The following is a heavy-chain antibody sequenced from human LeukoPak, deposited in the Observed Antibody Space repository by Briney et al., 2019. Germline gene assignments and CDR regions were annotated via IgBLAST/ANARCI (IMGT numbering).Heavy chain of an antibody. V-gene: IGHV3-73*01. D-gene: IGHD2-2*01. Sequence: GGSLRLSCAASGFAFSGSAIPWVRQASGKGLEWLGRIRSRANSYVTTYAASVTGRFTISRDDSGSTAYLQMHSLNTDDTAVYYCTRDSDPYCSRANCYVDNFYGLDVWGQGTRVTVSS. CDR3: TRDSDPYCSRANCYVDNFYGLDV. CDR2: IRSRANSYVT. J-gene: IGHJ6*02. CDR1: GFAFSGSA.